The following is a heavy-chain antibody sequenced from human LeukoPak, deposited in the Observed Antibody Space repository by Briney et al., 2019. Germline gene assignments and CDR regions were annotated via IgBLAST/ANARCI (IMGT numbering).Heavy chain of an antibody. D-gene: IGHD6-19*01. CDR1: GFTFSKYW. V-gene: IGHV3-74*01. Sequence: GGSQRLSCAAAGFTFSKYWMLWVRQAPGKGLESVSRINTDGSVTTYADSVKGRFTVSRDNADNTMFLQMNSVRDEDTAVYYCATKQWLAPPPDSWGQGTPVTVSS. CDR3: ATKQWLAPPPDS. J-gene: IGHJ4*02. CDR2: INTDGSVT.